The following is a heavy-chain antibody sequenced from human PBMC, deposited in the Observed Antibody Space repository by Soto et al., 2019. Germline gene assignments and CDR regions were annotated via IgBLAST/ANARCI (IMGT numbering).Heavy chain of an antibody. CDR2: ISGNGIST. Sequence: EVQLLESGGGLIQPGGSLRLSCAASGFTFNNYAMSWVRQAPGKGLEWVSAISGNGISTYYADSVRGRFTISRDNSESTLFLQMNRLRADDTAVYYCTRDAISMVRGTDNWFDPWGQGTLVTVSS. V-gene: IGHV3-23*01. D-gene: IGHD3-10*01. CDR1: GFTFNNYA. J-gene: IGHJ5*02. CDR3: TRDAISMVRGTDNWFDP.